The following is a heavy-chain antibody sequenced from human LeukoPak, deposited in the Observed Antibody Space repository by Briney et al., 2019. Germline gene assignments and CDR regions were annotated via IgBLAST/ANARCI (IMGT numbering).Heavy chain of an antibody. CDR1: GYTFTGYY. CDR3: ARGGYYYDSSGLQVDY. CDR2: INPNSGGT. V-gene: IGHV1-2*02. J-gene: IGHJ4*02. D-gene: IGHD3-22*01. Sequence: ASVKVSCKASGYTFTGYYMHWVRQAHGQGLEWMGWINPNSGGTNYAQKFQGRVTMTRDTSISTAYMELSRLRSDDTAVYYCARGGYYYDSSGLQVDYWGQGTLVTVSS.